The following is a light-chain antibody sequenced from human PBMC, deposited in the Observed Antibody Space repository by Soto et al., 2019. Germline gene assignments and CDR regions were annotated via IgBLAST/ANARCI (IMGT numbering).Light chain of an antibody. V-gene: IGKV3-20*01. CDR1: QSVSNNY. CDR2: GAS. Sequence: EIVLTQSPCTLSLSPGERATLSCRASQSVSNNYLAWYQQKPGQAPRLLIYGASNRATGIPDRFSGSGSGTDFTLTISRLEPEDFAVFYCHQCDSSPWTFGQGTKVDIK. J-gene: IGKJ1*01. CDR3: HQCDSSPWT.